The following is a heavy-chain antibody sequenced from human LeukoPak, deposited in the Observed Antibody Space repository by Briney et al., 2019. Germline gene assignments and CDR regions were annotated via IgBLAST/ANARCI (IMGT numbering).Heavy chain of an antibody. D-gene: IGHD6-25*01. CDR2: IYSGCSK. CDR3: ARGSSAVYYFDY. Sequence: GGSLTLSCAASGFTVSSNYMSWDRQAPGQGLEWVSNIYSGCSKYLADAVKGRFTNSRDNSKNKLYLEMNSLRAGDTAVFYWARGSSAVYYFDYCGQGTLVADCS. CDR1: GFTVSSNY. V-gene: IGHV3-66*01. J-gene: IGHJ4*02.